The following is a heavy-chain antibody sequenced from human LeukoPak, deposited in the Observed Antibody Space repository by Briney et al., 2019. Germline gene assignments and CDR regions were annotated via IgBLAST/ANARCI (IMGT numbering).Heavy chain of an antibody. J-gene: IGHJ6*03. CDR2: IFYSGST. D-gene: IGHD3-3*01. Sequence: SETLSLTCTVSGGSPSHYSWSWIRQPPGKGLEWIGYIFYSGSTDYNSALKSRVTISLDPSKNQFSLKLTSVTAADTAVYYCARQDFYYYYMDVWGKGTTVTVSS. CDR3: ARQDFYYYYMDV. CDR1: GGSPSHYS. V-gene: IGHV4-59*08.